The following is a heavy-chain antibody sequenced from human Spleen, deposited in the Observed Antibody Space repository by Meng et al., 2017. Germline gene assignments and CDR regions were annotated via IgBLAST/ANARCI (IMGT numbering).Heavy chain of an antibody. CDR2: MNPINGNT. Sequence: QVQLVQSGAAVKKRRASVKVSCKASGYTFTDYDVNWVRQAAGQGLEWMGWMNPINGNTGYAQKFQGRVAMTRNTYITTAYMELSSLRSEDTAVYYCARFCRSSSCPDYWGHGTLVTVSS. CDR1: GYTFTDYD. D-gene: IGHD2-2*01. CDR3: ARFCRSSSCPDY. V-gene: IGHV1-8*01. J-gene: IGHJ4*01.